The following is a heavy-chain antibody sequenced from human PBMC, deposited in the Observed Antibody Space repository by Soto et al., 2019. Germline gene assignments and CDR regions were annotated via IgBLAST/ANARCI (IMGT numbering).Heavy chain of an antibody. Sequence: QVQLVQSGAEVKKPGASVKVSCKASGYTFTGYYMHWVRQAPGQGLEWLGWINPNSGGTNYAQKFQGRVTMPRDTSISTAYMEVSRLRSDETAVYYCARGLAAAGRPYFGYWGQGTLVTVSS. J-gene: IGHJ4*02. V-gene: IGHV1-2*02. CDR1: GYTFTGYY. D-gene: IGHD6-13*01. CDR2: INPNSGGT. CDR3: ARGLAAAGRPYFGY.